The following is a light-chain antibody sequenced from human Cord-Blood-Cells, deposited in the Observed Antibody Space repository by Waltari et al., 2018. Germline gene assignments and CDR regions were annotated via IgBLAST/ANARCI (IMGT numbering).Light chain of an antibody. Sequence: QSALTQPASVSGSPGQSITISCTGTSSDVGSSNLVSWYQQHPGKAPKLMIYEVSKRPSGVSNRFSGSKSGNTASLTISGLQAEDEADYYCCSYAGSSAVFGGGTQLTVL. J-gene: IGLJ7*01. V-gene: IGLV2-23*02. CDR2: EVS. CDR3: CSYAGSSAV. CDR1: SSDVGSSNL.